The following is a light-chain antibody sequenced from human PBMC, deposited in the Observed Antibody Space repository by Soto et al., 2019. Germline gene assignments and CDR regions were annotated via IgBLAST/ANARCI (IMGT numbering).Light chain of an antibody. CDR2: QAS. CDR3: QQYDNVPLT. CDR1: QDITNY. V-gene: IGKV1-33*01. Sequence: DIQMTQSPSSLSASAGDRVSISCQASQDITNYLNWYQQKPGRAPKLLLYQASNLETGVTSKFSVSKSLTKFTVTISSLQPEDVATYYCQQYDNVPLTFGGGTKVEIK. J-gene: IGKJ4*01.